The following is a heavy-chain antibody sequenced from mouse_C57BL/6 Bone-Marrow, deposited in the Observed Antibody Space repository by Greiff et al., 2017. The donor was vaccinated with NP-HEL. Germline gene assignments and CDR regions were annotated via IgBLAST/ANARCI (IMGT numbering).Heavy chain of an antibody. J-gene: IGHJ3*01. V-gene: IGHV5-4*01. CDR1: GFTFSSYA. CDR2: ISDGGSYT. CDR3: ARDWAYYYGSSYEFAY. Sequence: EVKLMESGGGLVKPGGSLKLSCAASGFTFSSYAMSWVRQTPEKRLEWVATISDGGSYTYYPDNVKGRFTITRDNAKNNLYLQMSHLKSEDTAMYYCARDWAYYYGSSYEFAYWGQGTLVTVSA. D-gene: IGHD1-1*01.